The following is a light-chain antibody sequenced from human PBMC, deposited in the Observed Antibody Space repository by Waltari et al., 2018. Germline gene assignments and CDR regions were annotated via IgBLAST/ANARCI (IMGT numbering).Light chain of an antibody. CDR2: EDN. Sequence: SYELTQPPSVSVSPGQTATIACSGAQLADKSVSWYQQKPGQSPMLVIYEDNKRPPGTPERFPGSHSGNTATLTISGTQAMDGADYDCQAWHSSSLFFFGSGTNVSVL. V-gene: IGLV3-1*01. CDR3: QAWHSSSLFF. J-gene: IGLJ1*01. CDR1: QLADKS.